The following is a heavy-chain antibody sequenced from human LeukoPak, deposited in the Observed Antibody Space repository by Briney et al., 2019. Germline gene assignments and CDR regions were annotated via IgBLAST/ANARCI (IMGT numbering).Heavy chain of an antibody. D-gene: IGHD3-22*01. CDR2: ISGSGGAP. CDR1: GFTFSSFP. Sequence: PGGSLRLSCPASGFTFSSFPMSWVRQAPGKGLEWVSAISGSGGAPYYADSVRGRFTISRDNSKNTLYLQMNSLRAEDTAIYYCARTGDTSGYYYHYDYWGQGTLVTVSS. J-gene: IGHJ4*02. V-gene: IGHV3-23*01. CDR3: ARTGDTSGYYYHYDY.